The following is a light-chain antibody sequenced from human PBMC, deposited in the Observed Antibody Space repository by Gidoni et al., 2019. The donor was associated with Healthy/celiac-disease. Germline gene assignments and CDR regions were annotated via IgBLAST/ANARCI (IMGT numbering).Light chain of an antibody. CDR3: MQALQTLGT. CDR1: QSLLHSNGYNY. Sequence: DIVMTKSPLSLPVTPGEPASISCRSSQSLLHSNGYNYLDWYLQKPGQSPQLLIYLGSNRASGVPDRFSGSGSGTDFTLKISRVEAEDVGVYYCMQALQTLGTFGGGTKVEIK. V-gene: IGKV2-28*01. J-gene: IGKJ4*01. CDR2: LGS.